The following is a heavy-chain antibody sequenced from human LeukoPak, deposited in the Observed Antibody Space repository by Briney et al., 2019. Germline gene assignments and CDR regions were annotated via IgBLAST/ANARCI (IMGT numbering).Heavy chain of an antibody. D-gene: IGHD6-13*01. V-gene: IGHV4-31*11. CDR3: ARVYIAAPTVDY. Sequence: SETLSLTCAVYGGSFSGYYWSWIRQHPGKGLEWIGYIYYSGSTYYNPSLKSRVTISVDTSKNQFSLKLSSVTAADTAVYYCARVYIAAPTVDYWGQGTLVTVSS. J-gene: IGHJ4*02. CDR1: GGSFSGYY. CDR2: IYYSGST.